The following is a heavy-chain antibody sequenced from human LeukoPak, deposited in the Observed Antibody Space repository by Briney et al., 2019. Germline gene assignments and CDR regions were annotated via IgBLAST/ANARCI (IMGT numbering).Heavy chain of an antibody. Sequence: AGGSLRLSCAASGFTFSSYGMHWVRQAPGKGLEWVALISYDGSNKYYADSVKGRFTISRDNSKNTLYLQMNSLRAEDTAVYYCAKDNFDLWGRGTLVTVSS. CDR2: ISYDGSNK. CDR1: GFTFSSYG. J-gene: IGHJ2*01. CDR3: AKDNFDL. V-gene: IGHV3-30*18.